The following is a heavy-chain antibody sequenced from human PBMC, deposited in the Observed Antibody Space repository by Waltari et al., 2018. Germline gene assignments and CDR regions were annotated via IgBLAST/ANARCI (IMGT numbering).Heavy chain of an antibody. CDR2: IYYNGAT. J-gene: IGHJ6*02. CDR1: RGSIRSHY. CDR3: ARDRVVPADEPDYYGLDV. V-gene: IGHV4-59*11. Sequence: QVQLQESGPGQVKPSETLSLTCDVSRGSIRSHYWSWIRRPPGKGLEWIGYIYYNGATNHNPSLMSRVTISVDTAKNQFSLMLTSVTAADTAVYYCARDRVVPADEPDYYGLDVWGQGTTVTVSS. D-gene: IGHD2-2*01.